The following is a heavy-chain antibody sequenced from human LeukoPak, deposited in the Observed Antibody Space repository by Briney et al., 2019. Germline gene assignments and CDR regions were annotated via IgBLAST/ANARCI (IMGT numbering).Heavy chain of an antibody. V-gene: IGHV4-34*01. CDR2: IHHSGST. Sequence: SETLSLTCAVYGGSVRDNYWSWIRQPPGKGLEWIGEIHHSGSTKYNPSLKSRVTISLDTSKNQFSLKLNPMTAADTAVYYWAGHVSAAAGGRWGQGTLVTVSS. CDR1: GGSVRDNY. J-gene: IGHJ4*02. CDR3: AGHVSAAAGGR. D-gene: IGHD6-13*01.